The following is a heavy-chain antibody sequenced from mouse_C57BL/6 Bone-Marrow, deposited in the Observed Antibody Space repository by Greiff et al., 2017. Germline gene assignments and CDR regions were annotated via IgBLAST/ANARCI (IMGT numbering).Heavy chain of an antibody. J-gene: IGHJ2*01. D-gene: IGHD1-1*01. CDR2: IHPSDSDT. Sequence: VQLQQPGAELVKPGASVKVSCKASGYTFTSYWMHWVQQTPGQGLEWIGRIHPSDSDTNYNQKFKGKATLTVDKSSSTAYMQHSRLTSEDSAVYYCAILGGSSSYYCDYWGQGTTLTVSS. CDR3: AILGGSSSYYCDY. V-gene: IGHV1-74*01. CDR1: GYTFTSYW.